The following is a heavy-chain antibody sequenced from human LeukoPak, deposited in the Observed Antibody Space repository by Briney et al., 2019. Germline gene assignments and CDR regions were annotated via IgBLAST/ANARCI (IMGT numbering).Heavy chain of an antibody. J-gene: IGHJ4*02. Sequence: GGSLRLSCAASGSTFSTDAMHWVRQAPGEGLEWVAVISDDGSKIYYADSVKGRFTISRDNSKNTLYLQMNSLRAEDTAVYYCAKNGDNIAVAGIVKHFDYWGQGTLVTVSS. CDR3: AKNGDNIAVAGIVKHFDY. D-gene: IGHD6-19*01. CDR2: ISDDGSKI. CDR1: GSTFSTDA. V-gene: IGHV3-30*18.